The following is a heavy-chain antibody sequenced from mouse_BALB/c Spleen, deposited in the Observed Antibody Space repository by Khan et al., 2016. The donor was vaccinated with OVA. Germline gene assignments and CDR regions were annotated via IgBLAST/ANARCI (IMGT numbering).Heavy chain of an antibody. Sequence: EVQLQESGPGLVKPSQSLSLTCTVTGYSITSGYAWNWIRQFPGNKLEWMGYISYSGVTSYTPSLKSRISITRNTSNNQFFLQLNSVTTEDTSTYDCARGSYYGYYLDYWGQGTTLTGSS. J-gene: IGHJ2*01. D-gene: IGHD1-1*01. V-gene: IGHV3-2*02. CDR3: ARGSYYGYYLDY. CDR1: GYSITSGYA. CDR2: ISYSGVT.